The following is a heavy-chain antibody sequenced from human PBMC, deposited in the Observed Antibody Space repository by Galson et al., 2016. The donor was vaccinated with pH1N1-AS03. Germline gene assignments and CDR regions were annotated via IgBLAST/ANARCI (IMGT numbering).Heavy chain of an antibody. Sequence: SLRLSCAASGFTFSSFGMHWVRQAPGKGLEWVTGISDSSRGGNIYYADSVKGRFTISRDTSKNTLYLQMNSLRDEDTAAYYCVTHGAWGQGALVTVSS. V-gene: IGHV3-23*01. CDR2: ISDSSRGGNI. D-gene: IGHD3-10*01. J-gene: IGHJ5*02. CDR1: GFTFSSFG. CDR3: VTHGA.